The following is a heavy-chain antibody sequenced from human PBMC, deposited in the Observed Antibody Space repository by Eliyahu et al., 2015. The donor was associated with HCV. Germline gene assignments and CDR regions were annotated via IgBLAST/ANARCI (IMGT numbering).Heavy chain of an antibody. CDR3: ARAAMSHYGSGSYRCWFDP. D-gene: IGHD3-10*01. J-gene: IGHJ5*02. CDR2: ITPSGGST. CDR1: GYTFTXYY. V-gene: IGHV1-46*01. Sequence: QVQLVQSGAEVKKPGASVXVSCXASGYTFTXYYXXWVRQAPGQGLEWMGIITPSGGSTSYAQKFQGRVTMTRDTSTSTVYMELSSLRSEDTAVYYCARAAMSHYGSGSYRCWFDPWGQGTLVTVSS.